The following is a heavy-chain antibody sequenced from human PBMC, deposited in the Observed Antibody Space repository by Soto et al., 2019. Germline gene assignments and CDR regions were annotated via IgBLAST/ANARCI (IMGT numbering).Heavy chain of an antibody. CDR3: ARVEYSSSFNYYYYMDV. J-gene: IGHJ6*03. Sequence: ASVKVSCKASGYTFTSYDINWVRQATGQGLEWMGWMNPNSGNTGYAQKFQGRVTMTRNTSISTAYMELSSLRSEDTAVYYCARVEYSSSFNYYYYMDVWGKGTTVTVSS. D-gene: IGHD6-6*01. CDR1: GYTFTSYD. CDR2: MNPNSGNT. V-gene: IGHV1-8*01.